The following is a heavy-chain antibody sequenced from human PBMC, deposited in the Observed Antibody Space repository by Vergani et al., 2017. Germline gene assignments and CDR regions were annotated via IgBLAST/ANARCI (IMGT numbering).Heavy chain of an antibody. V-gene: IGHV3-66*02. Sequence: ELQLLESGGDLVQPGGSLRLSCAASGFTFNHYAMNWVRQAPGKGLEWVSHIYSGDETYYADSVKGRVTISRDTSKNTLHLQINNLRVEDTAVYYCARGNYYGSGTYVDPWGQGTLVTVSS. CDR2: IYSGDET. CDR1: GFTFNHYA. J-gene: IGHJ5*02. CDR3: ARGNYYGSGTYVDP. D-gene: IGHD3-10*01.